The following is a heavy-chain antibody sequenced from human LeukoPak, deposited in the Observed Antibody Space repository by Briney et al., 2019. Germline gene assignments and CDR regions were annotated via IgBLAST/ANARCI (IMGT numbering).Heavy chain of an antibody. CDR3: ARGAGYNYPYYFDY. V-gene: IGHV3-53*01. J-gene: IGHJ4*02. CDR2: IYGGGNI. CDR1: GFTFSSHS. D-gene: IGHD5-24*01. Sequence: GGSLRLSCAASGFTFSSHSMNWVRQAPGKGLEWVSVIYGGGNIYYADSVKGRFTISRDNSKNTLYLQMSSLRAEDTAVYYCARGAGYNYPYYFDYWGQGTLVTVSS.